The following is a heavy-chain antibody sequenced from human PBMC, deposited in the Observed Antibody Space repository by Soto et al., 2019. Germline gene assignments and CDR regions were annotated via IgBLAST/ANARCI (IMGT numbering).Heavy chain of an antibody. Sequence: SVKVSCEASGGTFSSYAISWVRQAPGQGLEWMGGIIPIFGTANYAQKFQGRVTITADESTSTAYMELSSLRSEDTAVYYCASRGYCSSTSCYGGPYYYGMDVWGQGNTVTV. D-gene: IGHD2-2*01. CDR1: GGTFSSYA. J-gene: IGHJ6*02. V-gene: IGHV1-69*13. CDR2: IIPIFGTA. CDR3: ASRGYCSSTSCYGGPYYYGMDV.